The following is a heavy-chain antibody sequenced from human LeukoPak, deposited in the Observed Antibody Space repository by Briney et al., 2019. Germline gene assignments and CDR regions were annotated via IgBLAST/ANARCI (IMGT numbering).Heavy chain of an antibody. CDR3: ARVVPGYFDWLLPTRRTYYYYYMDV. Sequence: GGSLRLSCTASGFTLSTYWMSWVRQAPGKGLEWVANIKQDGSEKYYVDSVKGRFTISRDNAKNSLYLQMNSLRSEDTAVYYCARVVPGYFDWLLPTRRTYYYYYMDVWGKGTTVTISS. D-gene: IGHD3-9*01. J-gene: IGHJ6*03. CDR1: GFTLSTYW. V-gene: IGHV3-7*03. CDR2: IKQDGSEK.